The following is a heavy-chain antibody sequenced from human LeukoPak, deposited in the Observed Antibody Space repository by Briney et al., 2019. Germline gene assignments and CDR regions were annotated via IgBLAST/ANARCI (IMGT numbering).Heavy chain of an antibody. Sequence: ASETLSLTCAGYGGYFSGHYCSWIRQSAGKGLEWIGEIDHGGRTNYNPALKSRVTISIDTSKNLLSLKLSSVTAADTAVYYCARGGTYSDFWLTDYWGQGTLVTVSS. CDR2: IDHGGRT. CDR3: ARGGTYSDFWLTDY. V-gene: IGHV4-34*01. J-gene: IGHJ4*02. CDR1: GGYFSGHY. D-gene: IGHD1-14*01.